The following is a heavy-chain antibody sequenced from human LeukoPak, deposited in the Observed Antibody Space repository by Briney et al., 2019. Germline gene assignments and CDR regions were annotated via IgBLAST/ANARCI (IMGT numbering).Heavy chain of an antibody. Sequence: GGSLRLSCAASGFTFSVYSMSWVRQAPGKGLEWVSLISWDGGSTYYADSVKGRFTISRDNSKNSLYLQMNSLRTEDTALYYCAKDSDTAMDTDAFDIWGQGTMVTVSS. CDR2: ISWDGGST. V-gene: IGHV3-43*01. CDR1: GFTFSVYS. J-gene: IGHJ3*02. D-gene: IGHD5-18*01. CDR3: AKDSDTAMDTDAFDI.